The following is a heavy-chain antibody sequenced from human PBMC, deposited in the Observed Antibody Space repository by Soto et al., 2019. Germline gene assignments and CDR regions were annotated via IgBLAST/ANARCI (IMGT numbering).Heavy chain of an antibody. CDR2: VIPIFGTA. J-gene: IGHJ4*02. CDR3: AREYCSGVSCYSTFDY. D-gene: IGHD2-15*01. CDR1: GGTFSSYA. Sequence: QVQLVQSGAEVEKPGSSVKVSCKASGGTFSSYAISWVRQAPGQGLEWMGGVIPIFGTANYAQKFQGRVTITADEPTSTAYMELSSLRSEDTAVYYCAREYCSGVSCYSTFDYWGQGTLVTVPS. V-gene: IGHV1-69*01.